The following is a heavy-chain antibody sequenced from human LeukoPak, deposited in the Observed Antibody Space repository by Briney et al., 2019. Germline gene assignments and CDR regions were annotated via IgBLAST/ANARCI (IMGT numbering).Heavy chain of an antibody. CDR3: ARMTTGHDY. J-gene: IGHJ4*02. V-gene: IGHV4-34*01. D-gene: IGHD4-17*01. CDR2: INHSGYT. CDR1: GTLFTSYY. Sequence: SETLSLTCAVSGTLFTSYYWSWIRQSPEKGLEGSGEINHSGYTNNNPSLKSRVTMSIDTSNNRFSLRLSSVTAADTAVYFCARMTTGHDYWGQGILVTVSS.